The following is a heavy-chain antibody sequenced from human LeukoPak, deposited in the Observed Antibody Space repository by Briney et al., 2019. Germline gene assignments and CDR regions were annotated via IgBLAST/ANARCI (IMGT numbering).Heavy chain of an antibody. CDR3: AKRPGYKWEPHGYFDY. CDR2: IYDGGFT. V-gene: IGHV3-53*01. J-gene: IGHJ4*02. D-gene: IGHD1-26*01. CDR1: GFTVSSNY. Sequence: PGGSLRLSCAASGFTVSSNYMAWVRQAPGKGLEWVSVIYDGGFTDYADSVKGRFTISRDNSKNTLYLQMNSLRAEDTAVYYCAKRPGYKWEPHGYFDYWGQGTLVTVSS.